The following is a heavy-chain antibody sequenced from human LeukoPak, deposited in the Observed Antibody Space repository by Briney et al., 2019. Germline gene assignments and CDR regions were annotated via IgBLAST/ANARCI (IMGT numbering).Heavy chain of an antibody. V-gene: IGHV1-69*04. CDR2: IIPILGIA. CDR1: GGTFSSYA. Sequence: ASVKVSCKASGGTFSSYAISWVRQAPGQGLEWMGRIIPILGIANYAQKFQGRVTITADKSTSTAYMELSSLRSEDTAVYYCALGSPFLCSGGSCYWGPWGQGTLVTVSS. J-gene: IGHJ5*02. D-gene: IGHD2-15*01. CDR3: ALGSPFLCSGGSCYWGP.